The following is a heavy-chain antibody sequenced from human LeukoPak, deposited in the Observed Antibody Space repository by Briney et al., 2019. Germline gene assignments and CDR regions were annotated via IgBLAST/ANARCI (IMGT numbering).Heavy chain of an antibody. CDR3: ARDCSGGSCYGAFDI. J-gene: IGHJ3*02. D-gene: IGHD2-15*01. CDR2: IYDSGST. Sequence: SQTLSLTCTVSGASIRSGDYYWSWIRQPPGTGLEWIGYIYDSGSTYYNPSLKSRITISVDTSENRFSLKLSSVTATDTAVYYCARDCSGGSCYGAFDIWGQGTMVTVSS. CDR1: GASIRSGDYY. V-gene: IGHV4-30-4*01.